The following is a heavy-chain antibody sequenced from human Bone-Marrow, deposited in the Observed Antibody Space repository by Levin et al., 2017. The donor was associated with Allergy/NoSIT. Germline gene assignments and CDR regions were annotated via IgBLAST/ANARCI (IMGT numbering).Heavy chain of an antibody. V-gene: IGHV3-23*01. J-gene: IGHJ5*01. CDR3: AKSQWEFYS. D-gene: IGHD1-26*01. CDR2: ISDSGGST. Sequence: AGGSLRLSCGASGFIFSNYALSWVRQAPGKGLEWVSSISDSGGSTYYTDSVKGRFTISRDNSKDTLYLQMNSLRAEDTAVYYCAKSQWEFYSWGQGTLVTVSS. CDR1: GFIFSNYA.